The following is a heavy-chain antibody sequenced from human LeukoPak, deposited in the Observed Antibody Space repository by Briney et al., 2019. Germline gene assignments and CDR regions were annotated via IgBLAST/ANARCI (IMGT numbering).Heavy chain of an antibody. CDR2: IRSKAYGGTT. CDR3: ARDRLRLVKGAFDI. V-gene: IGHV3-49*04. D-gene: IGHD3-9*01. J-gene: IGHJ3*02. CDR1: GFTFGDYA. Sequence: GGSLRLSCTASGFTFGDYAMSWVRQAPGKGLEWVGFIRSKAYGGTTEYAASVKGRFTISRDDSKSIAYLQMNSLKTEDTAVYYCARDRLRLVKGAFDIWGQGTMVTVSS.